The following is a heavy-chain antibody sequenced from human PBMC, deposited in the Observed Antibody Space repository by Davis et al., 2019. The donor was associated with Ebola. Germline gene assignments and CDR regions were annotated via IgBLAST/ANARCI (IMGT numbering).Heavy chain of an antibody. Sequence: GESLKISCAASGFTFSNFAMHWVRQAPGKGLEWVAVISYDGSDESYTDSVKGRFTISRDNSKNTLYIQMNSLRAEDTAVYYCAKGGYGPGRAPYYGMDVWGQGTTVTVSS. CDR3: AKGGYGPGRAPYYGMDV. D-gene: IGHD3-10*01. J-gene: IGHJ6*02. CDR2: ISYDGSDE. V-gene: IGHV3-30*14. CDR1: GFTFSNFA.